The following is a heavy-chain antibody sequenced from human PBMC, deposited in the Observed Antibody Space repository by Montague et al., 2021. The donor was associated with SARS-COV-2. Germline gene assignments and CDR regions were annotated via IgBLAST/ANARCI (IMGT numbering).Heavy chain of an antibody. Sequence: SLRLYCAASGFTFSSYEMNWVRQAPGKGLEWVSYISSSGSTIYYADSVKGRFTISRDNAKNSLYLQMNSLRAEDTAVYYCARGGTYYDFWSGYYNYYYGMDVWGQGTTVTVSS. CDR1: GFTFSSYE. D-gene: IGHD3-3*01. CDR2: ISSSGSTI. J-gene: IGHJ6*02. V-gene: IGHV3-48*03. CDR3: ARGGTYYDFWSGYYNYYYGMDV.